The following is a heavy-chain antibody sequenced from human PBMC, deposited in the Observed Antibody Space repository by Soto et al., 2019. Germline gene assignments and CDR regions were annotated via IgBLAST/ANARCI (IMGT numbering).Heavy chain of an antibody. CDR3: ATVYMELPYYFDY. D-gene: IGHD1-26*01. CDR1: GYTLTELS. Sequence: ASVNVSCKVSGYTLTELSMHWVRQVPGKGLEWMGGFDPEDGETIYAQKFQGRVTMTEDTSTDTAYMELSSLRSEDTAVYYCATVYMELPYYFDYWGQGTLVTVSS. CDR2: FDPEDGET. J-gene: IGHJ4*02. V-gene: IGHV1-24*01.